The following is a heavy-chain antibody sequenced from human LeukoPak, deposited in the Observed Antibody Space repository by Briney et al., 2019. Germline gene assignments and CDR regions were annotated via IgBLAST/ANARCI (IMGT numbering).Heavy chain of an antibody. V-gene: IGHV3-64D*06. J-gene: IGHJ4*02. CDR3: VKSPGSGWPV. CDR2: IYSDGSRT. D-gene: IGHD6-19*01. Sequence: GGSLRISCAASGFTFSSFAMHWVRQAPGKGLEYLSAIYSDGSRTYYADSVKGRFTISRDNSKNTLYFEMSSLRVEDTAVYYCVKSPGSGWPVWGQGTLLTVSS. CDR1: GFTFSSFA.